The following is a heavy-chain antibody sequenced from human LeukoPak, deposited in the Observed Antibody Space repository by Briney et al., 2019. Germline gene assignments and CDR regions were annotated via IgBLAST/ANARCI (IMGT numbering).Heavy chain of an antibody. CDR2: ISYSGST. J-gene: IGHJ4*02. V-gene: IGHV4-39*01. Sequence: PSETLSLTCTVSGGSISSRSYYWGWIRQPPGRGLEWIGCISYSGSTYYNPSLKSRVTISVDTSKNQFSLTLSSVTAADTAVYNCARLDYDSSGLIDYWGQGTLVTVSS. D-gene: IGHD3-22*01. CDR3: ARLDYDSSGLIDY. CDR1: GGSISSRSYY.